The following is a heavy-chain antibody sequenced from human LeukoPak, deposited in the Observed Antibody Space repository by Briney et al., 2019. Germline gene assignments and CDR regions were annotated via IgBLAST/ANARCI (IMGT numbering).Heavy chain of an antibody. Sequence: PGGSLRLSCAASDFTFSGYAMAWVRQAPGKGLEWVSGISGGGGSTYYADSVKGRFTISRDNAKNSLYLQMNSLRAEDTAVYYCARGGDGYYDSGNGFDYWGQGTLVTVSS. CDR2: ISGGGGST. CDR3: ARGGDGYYDSGNGFDY. CDR1: DFTFSGYA. D-gene: IGHD3-22*01. J-gene: IGHJ4*02. V-gene: IGHV3-23*01.